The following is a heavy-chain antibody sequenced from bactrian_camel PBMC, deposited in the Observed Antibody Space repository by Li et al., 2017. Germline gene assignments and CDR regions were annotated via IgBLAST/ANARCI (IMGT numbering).Heavy chain of an antibody. CDR1: GFSVSSYY. J-gene: IGHJ4*01. D-gene: IGHD3*01. Sequence: HVQLVESGGDLVQPGGSLRLSCEASGFSVSSYYMSWVRQARGKGLEWVSSIDDGGSSTYYADSVQGRFTISQDNANNTLYLQMNNLKPEDTAMYYCAARRLHRHSFCYDLSRQDDNDWGQGTQVTVS. V-gene: IGHV3S1*01. CDR3: AARRLHRHSFCYDLSRQDDND. CDR2: IDDGGSST.